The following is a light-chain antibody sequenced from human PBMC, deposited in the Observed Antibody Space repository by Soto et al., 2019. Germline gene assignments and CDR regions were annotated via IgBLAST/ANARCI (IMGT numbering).Light chain of an antibody. V-gene: IGLV2-23*02. CDR1: SIDVGTYNL. J-gene: IGLJ2*01. CDR2: EVT. CDR3: CSYAGTQTFVV. Sequence: QSALTQPASVSGSPGQSITISCTGTSIDVGTYNLVSWYRQYPGTAPELLLYEVTKLPSGVSSRFSGSKSGNTASLTISGLQAEDEADYFCCSYAGTQTFVVFGGGTKVTVL.